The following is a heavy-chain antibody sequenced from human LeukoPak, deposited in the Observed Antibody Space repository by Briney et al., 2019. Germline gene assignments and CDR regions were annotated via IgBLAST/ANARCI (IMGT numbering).Heavy chain of an antibody. CDR1: GGTFSSYA. Sequence: SVKVSCKASGGTFSSYAISWVRQAPGQGLEWMGRIIPIIGTANYAQKFQGRVTITTDESTSTAYMELSSLRSEDTAVYYCARSLRYCSGGSCYWLYYFDYWGQGTLVTVSS. D-gene: IGHD2-15*01. J-gene: IGHJ4*02. CDR2: IIPIIGTA. CDR3: ARSLRYCSGGSCYWLYYFDY. V-gene: IGHV1-69*05.